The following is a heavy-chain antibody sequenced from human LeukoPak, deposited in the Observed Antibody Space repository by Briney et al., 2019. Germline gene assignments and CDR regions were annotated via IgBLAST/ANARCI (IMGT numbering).Heavy chain of an antibody. D-gene: IGHD3-22*01. J-gene: IGHJ4*02. V-gene: IGHV1-2*06. CDR3: ARIYYDSSGYLGY. CDR2: INPNSGGT. CDR1: GYTFTGYY. Sequence: ASVKVSCKASGYTFTGYYMHWVRQAPGQGLEWMGRINPNSGGTNYAHKFQGRVTMTRDTSISTAYMELSRLRSDDTAVYYCARIYYDSSGYLGYWGQGTLVTVSS.